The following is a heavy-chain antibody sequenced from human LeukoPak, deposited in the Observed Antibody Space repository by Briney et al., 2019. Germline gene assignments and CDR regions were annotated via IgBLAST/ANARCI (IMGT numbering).Heavy chain of an antibody. CDR1: GGTFNNYA. V-gene: IGHV1-69*13. Sequence: SVKVSCKASGGTFNNYAINWVRQAPGQGLEWMGGIIPIFGSSNYAQKFQGRVTITADESTTTAYMELSSLRSEDTAVYYCARELRMVRGVKIGQNDAFDIWGQGTMVTVSS. D-gene: IGHD3-10*01. CDR3: ARELRMVRGVKIGQNDAFDI. J-gene: IGHJ3*02. CDR2: IIPIFGSS.